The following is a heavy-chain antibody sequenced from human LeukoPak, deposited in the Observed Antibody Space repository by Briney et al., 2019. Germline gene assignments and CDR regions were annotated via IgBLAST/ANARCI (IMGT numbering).Heavy chain of an antibody. CDR1: GFTFSDYY. J-gene: IGHJ6*02. CDR3: AKAGYGMDV. Sequence: PGGSLRLSCAASGFTFSDYYMIWIRQAPGKGLEWVSYISSSSSYTNYVDSVKGRLTISRDNAKNSLYLQMNSLRAEDTAVYYCAKAGYGMDVWGQGTTVTVSS. V-gene: IGHV3-11*05. CDR2: ISSSSSYT. D-gene: IGHD1-14*01.